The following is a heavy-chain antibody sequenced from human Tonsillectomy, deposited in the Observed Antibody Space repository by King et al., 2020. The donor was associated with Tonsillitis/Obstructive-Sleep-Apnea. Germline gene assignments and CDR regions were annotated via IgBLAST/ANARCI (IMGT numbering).Heavy chain of an antibody. Sequence: VQLVESGGGVVQPGSSLRLSCAASGFTFSSYGMHWVRQAPGKGLEWVAVIGYDGSNIYYADSVKGRFTISRDNSKNTLYLQMNSLRAEDTAVYYCARELRFLEWLLFDYWGQGTLVTVSS. V-gene: IGHV3-33*01. CDR3: ARELRFLEWLLFDY. CDR2: IGYDGSNI. J-gene: IGHJ4*02. CDR1: GFTFSSYG. D-gene: IGHD3-3*01.